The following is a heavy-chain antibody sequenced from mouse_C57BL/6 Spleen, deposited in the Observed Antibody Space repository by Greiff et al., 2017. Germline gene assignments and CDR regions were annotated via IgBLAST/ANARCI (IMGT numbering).Heavy chain of an antibody. Sequence: EVQVVESGGGLVKPGGSLKLSCAASGFTFSDYGMHWVRQAPEKGLEWVAYISSGSSTIYYADTVKGRFTISRDNAKNTLFLQMTSLRSEDTAMYYCARLFTTVVADYAMAYWGQGTSVTVSS. CDR2: ISSGSSTI. J-gene: IGHJ4*01. CDR3: ARLFTTVVADYAMAY. CDR1: GFTFSDYG. V-gene: IGHV5-17*01. D-gene: IGHD1-1*01.